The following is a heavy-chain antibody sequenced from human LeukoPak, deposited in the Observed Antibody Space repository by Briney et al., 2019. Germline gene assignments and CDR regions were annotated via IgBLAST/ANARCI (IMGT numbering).Heavy chain of an antibody. CDR2: ISSSGSTI. CDR1: GFTFSDYY. D-gene: IGHD3-10*01. Sequence: GGSLRLSCAASGFTFSDYYMSWIRQAPGKGLKWVSYISSSGSTIYYADSVKGRFTISRDNAKNSLYLQMNSLRAEDTAEYYCANSGGFGHYYYYGMDVWGQGTTVTVSS. J-gene: IGHJ6*02. V-gene: IGHV3-11*01. CDR3: ANSGGFGHYYYYGMDV.